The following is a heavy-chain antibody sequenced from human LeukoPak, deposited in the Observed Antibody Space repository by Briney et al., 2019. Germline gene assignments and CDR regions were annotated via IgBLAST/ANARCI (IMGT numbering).Heavy chain of an antibody. J-gene: IGHJ4*02. D-gene: IGHD6-19*01. CDR3: ATNVRMQWLVRYYFDY. CDR1: GYTFTSYA. CDR2: INTNTGNP. V-gene: IGHV7-4-1*02. Sequence: GASVKVSCKASGYTFTSYAMNWVRQAPGQGLEWMGWINTNTGNPTYAQGFTGRFVFSLDTSVSTAYLQISSLKAEDTAVYYCATNVRMQWLVRYYFDYWGQGTLVTVSS.